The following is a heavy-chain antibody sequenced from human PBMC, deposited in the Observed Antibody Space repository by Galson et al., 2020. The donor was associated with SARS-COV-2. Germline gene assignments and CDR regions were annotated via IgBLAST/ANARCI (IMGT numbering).Heavy chain of an antibody. CDR2: ISGSAGTT. Sequence: GESLKISCAASGFTFSSYAMSWVRQAPGKGLEWVSAISGSAGTTYYADSVKGRFTISRDNSKNTLYLQLNSLRAEDTVVYYCAKETSSSGNYFDYWGQGTLVTVSS. J-gene: IGHJ4*02. D-gene: IGHD6-6*01. V-gene: IGHV3-23*01. CDR3: AKETSSSGNYFDY. CDR1: GFTFSSYA.